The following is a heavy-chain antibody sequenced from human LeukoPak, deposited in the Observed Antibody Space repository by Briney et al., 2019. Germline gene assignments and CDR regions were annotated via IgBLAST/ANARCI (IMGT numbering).Heavy chain of an antibody. CDR3: AKGVGSAYAFDI. D-gene: IGHD3-10*01. Sequence: PGGSLRLSCGASGFTFSSYGMHWVRQAPGKGLEWVAFIRYAGTNKYYADSVKGRFTISRDNSKSTLYLQMNSLRAEDTAVYYCAKGVGSAYAFDIWGQGTMVTVSS. V-gene: IGHV3-30*02. CDR2: IRYAGTNK. CDR1: GFTFSSYG. J-gene: IGHJ3*02.